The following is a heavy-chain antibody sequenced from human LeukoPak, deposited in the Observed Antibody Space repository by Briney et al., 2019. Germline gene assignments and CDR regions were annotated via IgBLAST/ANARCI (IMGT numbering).Heavy chain of an antibody. CDR1: GGSISSYY. V-gene: IGHV4-59*01. J-gene: IGHJ4*02. CDR2: IYYSGST. Sequence: PSETLSLTCTVSGGSISSYYWSWIRQPPGKGLEWIGYIYYSGSTNYNPSLKSRVTISVDTSKNQFSLKLSSVTAADTAVYYCAGDLEVAGTGPSDYWGQGTLVTVSS. D-gene: IGHD6-19*01. CDR3: AGDLEVAGTGPSDY.